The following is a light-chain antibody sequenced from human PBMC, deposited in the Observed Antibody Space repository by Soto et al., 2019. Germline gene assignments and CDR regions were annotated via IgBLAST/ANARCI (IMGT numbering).Light chain of an antibody. Sequence: DIHMTQSPSSLSASVGDRVTITCRASQSISSYLNWYQQKPGKAPKLLIYAASSLQSGVPSRFSGSGSGTDFTLTISSLQPEDFATYYCQQSYSAPAIFGQGTRPEIK. V-gene: IGKV1-39*01. CDR3: QQSYSAPAI. CDR1: QSISSY. J-gene: IGKJ5*01. CDR2: AAS.